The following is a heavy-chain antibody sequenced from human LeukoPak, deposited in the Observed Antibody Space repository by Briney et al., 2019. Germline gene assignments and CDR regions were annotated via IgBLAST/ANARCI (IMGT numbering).Heavy chain of an antibody. Sequence: GGSLRLSCAASGFTFSDAWMSWVRQAPGKGLEWVGRIKSKTDGGTTDYAAPVKGRFTISRDDSKNTLNLQMNSLKTEDTAVYYCTTVDSSFYYDTSGYYSYYYYMDVWGKGTTVTVSS. D-gene: IGHD3-22*01. CDR3: TTVDSSFYYDTSGYYSYYYYMDV. CDR1: GFTFSDAW. CDR2: IKSKTDGGTT. V-gene: IGHV3-15*01. J-gene: IGHJ6*03.